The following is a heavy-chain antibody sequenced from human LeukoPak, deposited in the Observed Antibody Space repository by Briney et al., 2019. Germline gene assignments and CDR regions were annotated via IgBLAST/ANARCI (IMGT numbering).Heavy chain of an antibody. CDR1: GGTFSSYA. CDR3: ARDRPVAPADY. CDR2: IIPIFGTA. Sequence: ASVKVSCKASGGTFSSYAISWVRQAPGQGLEWMGGIIPIFGTANYAQKFQGRVTITTDESTSTAYMELSSLRSDDTAVYYCARDRPVAPADYWGQGTLVTVSS. D-gene: IGHD6-19*01. V-gene: IGHV1-69*05. J-gene: IGHJ4*02.